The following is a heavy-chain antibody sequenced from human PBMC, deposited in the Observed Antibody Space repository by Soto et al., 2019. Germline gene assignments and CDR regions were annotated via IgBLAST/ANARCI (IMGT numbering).Heavy chain of an antibody. CDR2: IIPIFGTA. Sequence: QVQLVQSGAEVKKPGSSVKVSCKASGGTFSSYAISWVRQAPGQGLEWMGGIIPIFGTANYAQRFQGRVTITADESTRTAYMELSSLRSEDTAVYYCASGKRPRYSSSWLFDYWGQGTLVTVSS. J-gene: IGHJ4*02. CDR1: GGTFSSYA. CDR3: ASGKRPRYSSSWLFDY. D-gene: IGHD6-13*01. V-gene: IGHV1-69*12.